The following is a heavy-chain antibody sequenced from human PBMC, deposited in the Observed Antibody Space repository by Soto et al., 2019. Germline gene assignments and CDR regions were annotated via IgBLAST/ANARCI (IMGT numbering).Heavy chain of an antibody. V-gene: IGHV3-23*01. Sequence: ASVKVSCKASGGTFSSYAMSWVRQAPGKGLEWVSTINGNDGSTYYADSVKGRFTISRDNSKNTLYLQMNSLRVEDTAVYYCAKAGTIFGVVMNNWFDPWGQGTLVTVSS. D-gene: IGHD3-3*01. CDR3: AKAGTIFGVVMNNWFDP. CDR1: GGTFSSYA. CDR2: INGNDGST. J-gene: IGHJ5*02.